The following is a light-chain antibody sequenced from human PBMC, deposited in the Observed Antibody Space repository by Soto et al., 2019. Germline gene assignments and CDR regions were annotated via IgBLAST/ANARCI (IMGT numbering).Light chain of an antibody. CDR1: QVVYNKY. CDR2: GAS. CDR3: QQYNNWLIT. V-gene: IGKV3-15*01. Sequence: VLTQSPGTMSLSAGERGPVXCRASQVVYNKYLVWYQQKPGQAPRLLTYGASTRANGIPARFSGSGSATEFTLTISSLQSEDFAVYYGQQYNNWLITFGQGTRLEIK. J-gene: IGKJ5*01.